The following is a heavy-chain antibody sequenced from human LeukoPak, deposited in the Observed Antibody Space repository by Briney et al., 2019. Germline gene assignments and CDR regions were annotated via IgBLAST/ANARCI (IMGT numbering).Heavy chain of an antibody. CDR3: ARGHYYGSGTYMPYHFDY. D-gene: IGHD3-10*01. J-gene: IGHJ4*02. CDR2: IYHIGST. CDR1: GGSISSGGYS. Sequence: PSETLSLTCAVSGGSISSGGYSWSWIRQPPGKGLEWIGYIYHIGSTYYNPSLKSRVTMSIDRSKNQFSLNLSSVTAADTAVYYCARGHYYGSGTYMPYHFDYWGQGTLVTVSS. V-gene: IGHV4-30-2*01.